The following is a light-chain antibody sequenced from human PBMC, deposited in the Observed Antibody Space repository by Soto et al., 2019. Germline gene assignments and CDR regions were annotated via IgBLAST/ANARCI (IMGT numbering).Light chain of an antibody. J-gene: IGKJ3*01. CDR3: QHSTDYWGT. Sequence: DIQMTQSPSTLSASVGDRVSITCRASQSLTTRLAWYQQKPGKAPKLLIYDASSLEGGVPSRFSGSGSGTEFTLTISCLQPDDYASYYCQHSTDYWGTFGPGTRVDIK. V-gene: IGKV1-5*01. CDR1: QSLTTR. CDR2: DAS.